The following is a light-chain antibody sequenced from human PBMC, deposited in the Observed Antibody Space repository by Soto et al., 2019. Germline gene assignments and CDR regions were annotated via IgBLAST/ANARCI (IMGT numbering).Light chain of an antibody. CDR1: QSVSSSY. CDR3: LQYGSSPL. Sequence: EIVLTQSPGTLSLSPGERATLSFRASQSVSSSYLAWYQQKPGQAPRLLIYGASGRATGIPDRFSGSGSGTDFTLTISRLEPEDFAVYYCLQYGSSPLFGQGTRLEIK. J-gene: IGKJ5*01. V-gene: IGKV3-20*01. CDR2: GAS.